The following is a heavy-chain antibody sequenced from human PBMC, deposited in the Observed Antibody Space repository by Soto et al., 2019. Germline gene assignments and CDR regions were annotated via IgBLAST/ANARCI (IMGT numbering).Heavy chain of an antibody. CDR2: ISSSSSYI. CDR3: ASFDYYGSGSYYNYYGMDV. D-gene: IGHD3-10*01. Sequence: GESLKISCAASGFTFSSYSMNWVRQAPGKGLEWVSSISSSSSYIYYADSVKGRFTISRDNAKNSLYLQMNSLRAEDTAVYYCASFDYYGSGSYYNYYGMDVWGQGTTVTVSS. J-gene: IGHJ6*02. V-gene: IGHV3-21*01. CDR1: GFTFSSYS.